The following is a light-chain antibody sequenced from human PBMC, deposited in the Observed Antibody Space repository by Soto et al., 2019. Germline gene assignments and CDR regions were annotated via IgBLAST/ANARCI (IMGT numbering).Light chain of an antibody. CDR3: QQYGGSLVT. CDR2: GSS. CDR1: QSVRSSY. J-gene: IGKJ4*01. Sequence: EIVLTQSPGTLSLSPGERATLSCRASQSVRSSYLAWYQQKPGQAPRLLIYGSSRRATGIPDRFSGSGSGTDFTLTISRLEPEDFAVYYCQQYGGSLVTFGGGTKVDIK. V-gene: IGKV3-20*01.